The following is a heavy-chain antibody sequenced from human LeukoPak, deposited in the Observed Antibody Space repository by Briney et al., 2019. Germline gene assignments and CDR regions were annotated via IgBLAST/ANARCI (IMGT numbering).Heavy chain of an antibody. CDR3: ARPYYYDSSGYYYS. V-gene: IGHV3-20*04. J-gene: IGHJ4*02. D-gene: IGHD3-22*01. Sequence: PGGSLRLSCAASGFTFDDYGMSWVRQAPGKGLEWVSGINWNGGSTGYADSVKGRFTISRDNAKNSLYLQMNSLRAEDTAVYYCARPYYYDSSGYYYSWGQGTLVTVSS. CDR2: INWNGGST. CDR1: GFTFDDYG.